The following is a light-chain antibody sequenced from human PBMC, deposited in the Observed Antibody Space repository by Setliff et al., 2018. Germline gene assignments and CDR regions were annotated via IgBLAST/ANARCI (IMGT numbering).Light chain of an antibody. CDR3: SSYTVGSTLSV. CDR2: DVT. J-gene: IGLJ1*01. Sequence: QSALTQPASVSGSPGQSITFSCTGSSSDVDGYDYVSWYQQHPGKAPKLLIYDVTNRPSGVSNRFSSSKSGNTASLTISGLQAEDEAEYFCSSYTVGSTLSVFGTGTKVTVL. CDR1: SSDVDGYDY. V-gene: IGLV2-14*03.